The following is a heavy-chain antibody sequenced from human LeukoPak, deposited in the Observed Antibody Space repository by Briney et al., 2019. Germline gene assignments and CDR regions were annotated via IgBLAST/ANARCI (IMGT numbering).Heavy chain of an antibody. Sequence: GGSLRLSCAASGFTFSKSWMSWVRQAPGKGLEWVAHIKEDGTEIYYMDSVKGRFTISRDNAKNSLYLQMNSLRAEDTAVYYCARDGRPLDYWGQGTLVTGSS. V-gene: IGHV3-7*01. CDR3: ARDGRPLDY. J-gene: IGHJ4*02. CDR2: IKEDGTEI. D-gene: IGHD1-26*01. CDR1: GFTFSKSW.